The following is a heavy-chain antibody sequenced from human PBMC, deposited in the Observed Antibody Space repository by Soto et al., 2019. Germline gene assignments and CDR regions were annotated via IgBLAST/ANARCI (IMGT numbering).Heavy chain of an antibody. D-gene: IGHD3-3*01. CDR3: ARKEMGYPYYDVWSGYPGSMDV. J-gene: IGHJ6*02. CDR2: ISSSSSTI. CDR1: GFTFSSYS. V-gene: IGHV3-48*02. Sequence: GGSLRLTCAASGFTFSSYSMNWVRQAPGKGLEWVSYISSSSSTIYYADSVKGRFTISRDNAKNSLYLQMNSLRDEDTAVYYCARKEMGYPYYDVWSGYPGSMDVWGQGTTVTVSS.